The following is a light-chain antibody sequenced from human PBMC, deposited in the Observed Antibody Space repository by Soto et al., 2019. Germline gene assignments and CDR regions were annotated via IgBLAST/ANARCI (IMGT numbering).Light chain of an antibody. J-gene: IGKJ1*01. Sequence: EIVLTQFPGTLSLSPGERATLSCRASQSVGRNYVAWYQQKPGQAPRVIIYAASNRASGIPDRFSGSGSGSDFTLTISRLEREDFAVYYCQQYGTSPWAFGQGTKVEIK. V-gene: IGKV3-20*01. CDR2: AAS. CDR3: QQYGTSPWA. CDR1: QSVGRNY.